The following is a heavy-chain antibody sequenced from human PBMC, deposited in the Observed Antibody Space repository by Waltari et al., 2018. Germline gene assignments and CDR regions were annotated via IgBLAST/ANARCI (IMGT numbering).Heavy chain of an antibody. D-gene: IGHD6-19*01. CDR3: TRDVSSIYFDY. CDR1: GFPFSDYG. CDR2: IWHDGRKD. J-gene: IGHJ4*02. Sequence: QVQLVESGGGVVQPGRSLRLSCAASGFPFSDYGMPGVRQAPGKGLGWVALIWHDGRKDFYADSVKGRFTISRDNSRNTMYMQMNSLRAEDTAVYYCTRDVSSIYFDYWGQGTLVTVSS. V-gene: IGHV3-33*01.